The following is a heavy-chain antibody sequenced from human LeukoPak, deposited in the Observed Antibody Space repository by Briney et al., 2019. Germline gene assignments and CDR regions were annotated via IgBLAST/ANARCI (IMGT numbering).Heavy chain of an antibody. Sequence: SETLSLTCTVSGGSISSSNYYWGWIRQPPGKGLEWIGSIYYSGSTYYNPSLKSRVTISVDTSKNHFSLRLSSVTAADTAVYFCARGILRDYYDSSGFYHRGGVGYWGQGTLVTVSS. CDR1: GGSISSSNYY. D-gene: IGHD3-22*01. CDR3: ARGILRDYYDSSGFYHRGGVGY. J-gene: IGHJ4*02. CDR2: IYYSGST. V-gene: IGHV4-39*02.